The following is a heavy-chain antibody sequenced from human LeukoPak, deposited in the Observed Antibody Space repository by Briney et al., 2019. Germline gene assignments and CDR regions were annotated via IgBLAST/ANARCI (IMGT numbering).Heavy chain of an antibody. D-gene: IGHD3-10*01. J-gene: IGHJ4*02. CDR3: ARRGYGAGSYKDY. V-gene: IGHV3-74*01. Sequence: GGSLRLSCAASGFTFSSYWMHWVRQAPGKGLVWVSRINSDGSSTRYAHSVKGRFTISRDNAKNTLYLQMTSLRAEDTAVYYCARRGYGAGSYKDYWGQGTLVTVS. CDR2: INSDGSST. CDR1: GFTFSSYW.